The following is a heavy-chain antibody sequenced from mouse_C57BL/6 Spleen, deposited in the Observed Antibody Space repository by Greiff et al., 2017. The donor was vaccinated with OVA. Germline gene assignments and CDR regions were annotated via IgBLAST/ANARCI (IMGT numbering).Heavy chain of an antibody. CDR2: IRNKANGYTT. Sequence: EVKVVESGGGLVQPGGSLSLSCAASGFTFTDYYMSWVRQPPGKALEWLGFIRNKANGYTTEYSASVKGRFTISRANSQSILYLQMNALRAEDSATYYWARYGSRRYGTPSWFAYWGQGTLVTVSA. CDR1: GFTFTDYY. V-gene: IGHV7-3*01. CDR3: ARYGSRRYGTPSWFAY. J-gene: IGHJ3*01. D-gene: IGHD1-1*01.